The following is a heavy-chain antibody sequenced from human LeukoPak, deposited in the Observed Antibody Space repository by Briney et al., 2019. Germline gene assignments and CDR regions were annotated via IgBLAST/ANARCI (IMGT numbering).Heavy chain of an antibody. D-gene: IGHD4-11*01. V-gene: IGHV4-59*03. Sequence: PSETLSLTCTVSGDSISSYYWSWIRQPPGKGLEWIGYIYYTGITNYSPSLKSRVTMSADTSKNQFSLKLSSVTAADTAVYYCATSGATTVTSWGGSWFDPWGQGTLVTVSS. CDR3: ATSGATTVTSWGGSWFDP. J-gene: IGHJ5*02. CDR1: GDSISSYY. CDR2: IYYTGIT.